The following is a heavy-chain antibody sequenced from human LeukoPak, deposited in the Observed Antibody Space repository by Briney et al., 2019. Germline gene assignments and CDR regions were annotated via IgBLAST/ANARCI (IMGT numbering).Heavy chain of an antibody. CDR3: ANSNGVGAFDI. D-gene: IGHD1-26*01. V-gene: IGHV3-21*01. Sequence: GGSLRLSCAASGFTFSSYSMNWVRQAPGKGLEWVSSISSSSSYIYYADSVKGRFTISRDNAKNSLYLQMNSLRAEDTAVYYCANSNGVGAFDIWGQGTMVTVSS. CDR2: ISSSSSYI. CDR1: GFTFSSYS. J-gene: IGHJ3*02.